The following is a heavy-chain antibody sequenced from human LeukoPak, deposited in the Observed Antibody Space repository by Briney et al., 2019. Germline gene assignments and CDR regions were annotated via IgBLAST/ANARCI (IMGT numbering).Heavy chain of an antibody. CDR1: GFTFTSSA. V-gene: IGHV1-58*02. Sequence: SVKVSCKASGFTFTSSAMQWVRQARGQRLEWIGWIVVGSGNTNYAQKFQERVTITRDMSTSTAYMELSSLRSEDTAVYYCAADAEGSYGMDVWGQGTTVTVS. CDR2: IVVGSGNT. CDR3: AADAEGSYGMDV. J-gene: IGHJ6*02.